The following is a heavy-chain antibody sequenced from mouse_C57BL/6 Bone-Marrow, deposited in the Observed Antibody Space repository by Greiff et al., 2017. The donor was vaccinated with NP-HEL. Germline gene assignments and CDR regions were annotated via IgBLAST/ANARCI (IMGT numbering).Heavy chain of an antibody. Sequence: DVKLVESGAELVRPGASVKLSCTASGFNIKDDYMHWVKQRPEQGLEWIGWIDPENGDTEYASKFQGKATITADTSSNPAYLQLSSLTSEDTAVYYCTSIYDGFNWYFDVWGTGTTVTVSS. CDR3: TSIYDGFNWYFDV. D-gene: IGHD2-3*01. CDR1: GFNIKDDY. CDR2: IDPENGDT. V-gene: IGHV14-4*01. J-gene: IGHJ1*03.